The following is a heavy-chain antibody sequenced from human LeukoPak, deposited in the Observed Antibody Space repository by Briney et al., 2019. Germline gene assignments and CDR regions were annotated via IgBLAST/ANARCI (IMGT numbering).Heavy chain of an antibody. CDR1: GVSISSGGYS. CDR3: ASHRGGGYSYVY. V-gene: IGHV4-31*11. D-gene: IGHD5-18*01. J-gene: IGHJ4*02. Sequence: SQTLSLTCAVSGVSISSGGYSWSWIRQHPGKGLEWIGYIYYSGSTYCNPSLKSRVTISVDTSKNQFSLKLSSVTAADTAVYYCASHRGGGYSYVYWGQGTLVTVSS. CDR2: IYYSGST.